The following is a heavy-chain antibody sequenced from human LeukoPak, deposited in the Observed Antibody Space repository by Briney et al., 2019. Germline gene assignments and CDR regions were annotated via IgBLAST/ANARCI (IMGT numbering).Heavy chain of an antibody. CDR1: GFTFSSYA. V-gene: IGHV3-23*01. CDR3: AKSYYDSSGYFDDDHYYGMDV. J-gene: IGHJ6*02. Sequence: GGSLRLSCAASGFTFSSYAMSWVRQAPGKGLEWVSAISGRGGSTYYADSVKGRFTISRDNSKNTLYLQMNSLRAEDTAVYYCAKSYYDSSGYFDDDHYYGMDVWGQGTTVTVSS. CDR2: ISGRGGST. D-gene: IGHD3-22*01.